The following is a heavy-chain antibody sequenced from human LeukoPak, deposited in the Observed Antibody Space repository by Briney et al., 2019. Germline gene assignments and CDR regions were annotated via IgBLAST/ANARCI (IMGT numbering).Heavy chain of an antibody. J-gene: IGHJ5*02. CDR2: IRGSGGST. V-gene: IGHV3-23*01. CDR3: AKDDSVVVAATGKFDP. Sequence: QSGGSLRLSCAASGFTFISYAMSWVRQAPGKGLEWVSAIRGSGGSTYYADSVKGRATISRDNSKNTLYLQMNSLRDEDTAVYYCAKDDSVVVAATGKFDPWGQGTMVTVSS. CDR1: GFTFISYA. D-gene: IGHD2-15*01.